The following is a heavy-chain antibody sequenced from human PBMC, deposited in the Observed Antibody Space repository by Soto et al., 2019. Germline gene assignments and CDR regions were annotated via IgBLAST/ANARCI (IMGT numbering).Heavy chain of an antibody. V-gene: IGHV1-24*01. Sequence: ASVKVSCKVSGYTLTELSMHWVRQPPGKGLEWMGGFDPEDAETIYARRFQGRVTMTEDTSADTAYMELSSLRSEDTAVYYCAAGVVPYGLDVWGQGTTVTVSS. D-gene: IGHD2-15*01. CDR3: AAGVVPYGLDV. J-gene: IGHJ6*02. CDR1: GYTLTELS. CDR2: FDPEDAET.